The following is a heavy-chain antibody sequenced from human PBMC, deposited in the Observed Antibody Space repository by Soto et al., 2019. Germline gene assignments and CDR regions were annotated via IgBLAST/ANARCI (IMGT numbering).Heavy chain of an antibody. J-gene: IGHJ6*02. V-gene: IGHV1-18*01. CDR1: GYTFTSYG. Sequence: ASVKVSCKASGYTFTSYGISWVRQAPGQGLEWMGWISAYNGNANYAQKLQGRVTMTADTSTSTAYMELSSLRSEDTAVYYCARGATMVRGVIATGMDVWGQGTTVTVSS. D-gene: IGHD3-10*01. CDR3: ARGATMVRGVIATGMDV. CDR2: ISAYNGNA.